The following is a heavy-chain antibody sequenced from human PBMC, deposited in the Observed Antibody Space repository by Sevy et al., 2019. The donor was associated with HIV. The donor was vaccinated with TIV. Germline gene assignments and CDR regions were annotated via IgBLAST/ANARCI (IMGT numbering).Heavy chain of an antibody. V-gene: IGHV5-51*01. D-gene: IGHD1-1*01. CDR2: IHFANSNT. Sequence: GESLKISCSGSGYKFTSSWIGWVRQKPGKGLEWLGDIHFANSNTKYSPSFQGQVTISADKSIHTAYLQCSSLKASDTAVYYCARPTDTGGLDYWGQGTLVTVSS. CDR1: GYKFTSSW. CDR3: ARPTDTGGLDY. J-gene: IGHJ4*02.